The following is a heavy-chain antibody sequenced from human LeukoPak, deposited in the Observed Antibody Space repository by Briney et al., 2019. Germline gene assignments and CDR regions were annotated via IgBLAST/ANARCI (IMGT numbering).Heavy chain of an antibody. CDR3: AKDDSGSRNLRFYNYYMDV. D-gene: IGHD3-9*01. V-gene: IGHV3-30*02. CDR1: GFTLSNYG. Sequence: GGSLRLSCVASGFTLSNYGMHWVRQAPGKGPEWVSFIRYDSSNKYYVDSVTGRFTISRDNSKNTVYLEMNSLVPEDTAVYYCAKDDSGSRNLRFYNYYMDVWGKGTTVIVSS. J-gene: IGHJ6*03. CDR2: IRYDSSNK.